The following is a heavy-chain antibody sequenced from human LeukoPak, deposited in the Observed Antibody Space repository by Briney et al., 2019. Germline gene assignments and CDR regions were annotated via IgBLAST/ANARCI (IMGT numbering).Heavy chain of an antibody. Sequence: ASVKVSCKASGYTFTSYTMNWVRQAPGQGLEWMGWINTNTGNPTYAQGFTGRFVFSLDTSVSTAYLQISSLKAEDTAVYYCARVRAGTRKVSWFDPWGQGTLVTGSS. J-gene: IGHJ5*02. CDR3: ARVRAGTRKVSWFDP. CDR2: INTNTGNP. CDR1: GYTFTSYT. D-gene: IGHD1-1*01. V-gene: IGHV7-4-1*02.